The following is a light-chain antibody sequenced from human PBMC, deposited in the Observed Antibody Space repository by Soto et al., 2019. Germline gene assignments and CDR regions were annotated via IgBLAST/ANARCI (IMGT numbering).Light chain of an antibody. V-gene: IGKV3-15*01. Sequence: VWTQSPAPLSVSPGERATLSCRACQSVSSNLAWYQQKPGQAPRFLIYGASTRATGIPARFSGSGSGTELTLTISRLQSEDFAVYYCQQYDNWPLTFGGGKKVDIK. CDR1: QSVSSN. J-gene: IGKJ4*01. CDR2: GAS. CDR3: QQYDNWPLT.